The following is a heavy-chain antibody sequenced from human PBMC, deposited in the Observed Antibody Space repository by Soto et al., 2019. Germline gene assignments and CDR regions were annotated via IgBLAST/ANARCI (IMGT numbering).Heavy chain of an antibody. J-gene: IGHJ3*02. D-gene: IGHD6-19*01. CDR3: AKTPSGWGAFDI. V-gene: IGHV5-51*01. Sequence: GESLKISCKGSGNSFADYWIGWVRQMPGKGLEWMGMIYPGDSDAKYSPSFQGQVTISADYSITTAYLQWTSLKASDTAMYYCAKTPSGWGAFDIWGQGIMVTVSS. CDR2: IYPGDSDA. CDR1: GNSFADYW.